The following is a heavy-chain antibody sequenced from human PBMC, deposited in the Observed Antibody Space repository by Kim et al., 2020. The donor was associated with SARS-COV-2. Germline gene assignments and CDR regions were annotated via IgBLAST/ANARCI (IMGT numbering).Heavy chain of an antibody. CDR1: GYTFTSYG. V-gene: IGHV1-18*01. Sequence: ASVKVSCKASGYTFTSYGISWVRQAPGQGLEWMGWISAYNGNTNYAQKLQGRVTMTTDTSTSTAYMELRSLRSDDTAVYYCARDRGWLLLYYYGMDVWGQGTTVTVSS. CDR3: ARDRGWLLLYYYGMDV. CDR2: ISAYNGNT. J-gene: IGHJ6*02. D-gene: IGHD3-22*01.